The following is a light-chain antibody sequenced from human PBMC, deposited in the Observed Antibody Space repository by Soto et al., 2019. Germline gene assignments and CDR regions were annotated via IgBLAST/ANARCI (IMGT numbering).Light chain of an antibody. J-gene: IGKJ1*01. Sequence: DIQMTQSPSTLSASVGDRVTITCRASQSISSWLAWYQQKPGKAPTLLIYKASSLESGVPSRFSGSGSGTEFTRTISSLQPDDFATYYCQQYNSYSEFGQGTKVEIK. CDR3: QQYNSYSE. CDR2: KAS. CDR1: QSISSW. V-gene: IGKV1-5*03.